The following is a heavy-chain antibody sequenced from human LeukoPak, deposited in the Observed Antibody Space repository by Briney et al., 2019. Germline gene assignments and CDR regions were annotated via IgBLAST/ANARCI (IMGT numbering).Heavy chain of an antibody. CDR2: IYYSGST. J-gene: IGHJ2*01. V-gene: IGHV4-59*11. D-gene: IGHD3-10*01. Sequence: SETLSLTCTVSGGSISSHFWSWIRQPPGKGLEWIGYIYYSGSTNYNPSLKSRVTISVDTSKNQFSLRLSSVTAADTAVYYCARAPAGGYFDLWGRGTLVTVSS. CDR3: ARAPAGGYFDL. CDR1: GGSISSHF.